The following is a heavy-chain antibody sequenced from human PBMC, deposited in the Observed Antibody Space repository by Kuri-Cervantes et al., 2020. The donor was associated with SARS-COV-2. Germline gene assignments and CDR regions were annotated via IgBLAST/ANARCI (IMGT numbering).Heavy chain of an antibody. CDR1: GGSISSHY. J-gene: IGHJ4*02. Sequence: SETLSLTCTVSGGSISSHYWSWIRQPPGKGLEWIGRIYTSGSTNYNPSLKSRVTISLDPSNNQVSLSLTSTTAADTAVYYCGKVSWLQLWRRYSDSWGQGTLVTDSS. V-gene: IGHV4-4*07. CDR3: GKVSWLQLWRRYSDS. CDR2: IYTSGST. D-gene: IGHD5-24*01.